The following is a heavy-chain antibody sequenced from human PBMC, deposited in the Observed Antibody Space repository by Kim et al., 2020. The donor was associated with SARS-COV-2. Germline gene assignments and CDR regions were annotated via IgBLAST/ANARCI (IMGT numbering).Heavy chain of an antibody. D-gene: IGHD6-13*01. Sequence: SQTLSLTCAISGDSVSSNSVAWNWIRQSPSRGLEWLGRTCYRSKWYNDYAVSVKGRITINPDTSTNQFSLQLNSVTPEDTAVYYCARDVAAAGNFPFDYWGQGTLVTVSS. J-gene: IGHJ4*02. CDR3: ARDVAAAGNFPFDY. CDR2: TCYRSKWYN. V-gene: IGHV6-1*01. CDR1: GDSVSSNSVA.